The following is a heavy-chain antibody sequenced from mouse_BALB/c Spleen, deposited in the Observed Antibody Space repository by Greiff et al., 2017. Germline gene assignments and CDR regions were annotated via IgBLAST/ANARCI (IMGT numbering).Heavy chain of an antibody. CDR2: IYPGSGST. D-gene: IGHD1-1*01. J-gene: IGHJ1*01. V-gene: IGHV1-77*01. CDR3: AYYGSSYGYFDV. CDR1: GYTFTDYV. Sequence: QVQLKESGPELVKPGASVKMSCKASGYTFTDYVISWVKQRTGQGLEWIGEIYPGSGSTYYNEKFKGKATLTADKSSNTAYMQLSSLTSEDSAVYFCAYYGSSYGYFDVWGAGTTVTVSS.